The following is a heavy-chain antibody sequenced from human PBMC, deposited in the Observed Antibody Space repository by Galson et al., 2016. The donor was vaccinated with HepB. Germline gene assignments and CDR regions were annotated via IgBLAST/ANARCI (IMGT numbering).Heavy chain of an antibody. V-gene: IGHV3-23*01. CDR3: AKSSCGGECYYRMDV. Sequence: SLRLSCAASGFTFSTYSMTWVRQALGKGLEWVSAISGTGGRTHYADSVKGRFSISRDGSKNTLYLQLNTLRVDDTAVYYCAKSSCGGECYYRMDVWGQGTTVTVSS. J-gene: IGHJ6*02. CDR1: GFTFSTYS. D-gene: IGHD2-21*01. CDR2: ISGTGGRT.